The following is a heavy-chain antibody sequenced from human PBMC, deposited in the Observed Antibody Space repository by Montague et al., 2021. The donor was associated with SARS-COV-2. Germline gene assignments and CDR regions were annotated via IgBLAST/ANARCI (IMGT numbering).Heavy chain of an antibody. CDR1: GFTFSSYA. Sequence: SLRLSCAASGFTFSSYAMSWVRQAPGKGLEWVSATSGSVFSTYYADSVKGRFTISRDNSKNTLYLQMNSLRAEDTAVYYCALRSGDYWGQGTLVTVSS. J-gene: IGHJ4*02. CDR3: ALRSGDY. CDR2: TSGSVFST. D-gene: IGHD3-3*01. V-gene: IGHV3-23*01.